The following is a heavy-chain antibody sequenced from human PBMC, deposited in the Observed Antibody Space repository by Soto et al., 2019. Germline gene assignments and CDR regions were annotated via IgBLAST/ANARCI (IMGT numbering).Heavy chain of an antibody. CDR1: GGSISSYY. CDR3: ARDKRVLGDSSGYYYLGWFDP. J-gene: IGHJ5*02. CDR2: IYYSGST. D-gene: IGHD3-22*01. Sequence: SETLSLTCTVSGGSISSYYWSWIRQPPGKGLEWIGYIYYSGSTNYNPSLKSRVTISVDTSKNQFSLKLSSVTAADTAVYYCARDKRVLGDSSGYYYLGWFDPWGQGTLVTVSS. V-gene: IGHV4-59*01.